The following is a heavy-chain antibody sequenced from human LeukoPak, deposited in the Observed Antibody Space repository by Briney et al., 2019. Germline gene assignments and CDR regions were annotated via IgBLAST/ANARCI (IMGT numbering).Heavy chain of an antibody. V-gene: IGHV3-33*01. D-gene: IGHD3-22*01. CDR3: ARDSSDSSGYSEYYFDY. J-gene: IGHJ4*02. Sequence: GGSLRLSCAASGFTFSSYGMHWVRQAPGKGLEWVAVIWFDGSDKYYADSVKGRFTISRDNSKNSLFLQMSSLRAEDTAVYYCARDSSDSSGYSEYYFDYWGQGTLVTVSS. CDR2: IWFDGSDK. CDR1: GFTFSSYG.